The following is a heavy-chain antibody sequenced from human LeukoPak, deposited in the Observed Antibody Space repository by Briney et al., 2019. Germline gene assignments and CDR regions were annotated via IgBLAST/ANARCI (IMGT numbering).Heavy chain of an antibody. J-gene: IGHJ6*02. Sequence: ASVKVSCKASGYTFTGYYMHWVRQAPGQGLEWMGWINPNSGGTNYAQKFQGRVTMTRDTSISTAYMELSRLRSDDTAVYYCTRYSSSWYRYYYYYGMDVRGQGTTVTVSS. V-gene: IGHV1-2*02. D-gene: IGHD6-13*01. CDR1: GYTFTGYY. CDR2: INPNSGGT. CDR3: TRYSSSWYRYYYYYGMDV.